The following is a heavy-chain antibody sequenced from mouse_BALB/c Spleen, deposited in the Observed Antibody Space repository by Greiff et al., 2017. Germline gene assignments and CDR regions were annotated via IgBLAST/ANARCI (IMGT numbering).Heavy chain of an antibody. Sequence: QVQLQQSGAELVRPGTSVKVSCKASGYAFTNYLIEWVKQRPGQGLEWIGVINPGSGGTNYNEKFKGKATLTADKSSSTAYMQLSSLTSDDSAVYFCAREGNYGDFDYWGQGTTLTVSS. CDR3: AREGNYGDFDY. CDR1: GYAFTNYL. V-gene: IGHV1-54*01. CDR2: INPGSGGT. D-gene: IGHD2-1*01. J-gene: IGHJ2*01.